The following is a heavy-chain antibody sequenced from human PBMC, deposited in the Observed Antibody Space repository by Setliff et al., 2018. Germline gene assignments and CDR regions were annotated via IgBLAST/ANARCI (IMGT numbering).Heavy chain of an antibody. CDR1: GYNFKNYA. D-gene: IGHD3-22*01. J-gene: IGHJ2*01. Sequence: ASVQVSCKASGYNFKNYAINWVRQATGQGLEWMGWMDPKTGDTGFAQKFQGRVTITSDTSINTVYLDLSGLKSDDTAVYFCVREHVDTTLIVVPIRGGYFDLWGRGTVVT. CDR2: MDPKTGDT. CDR3: VREHVDTTLIVVPIRGGYFDL. V-gene: IGHV1-8*01.